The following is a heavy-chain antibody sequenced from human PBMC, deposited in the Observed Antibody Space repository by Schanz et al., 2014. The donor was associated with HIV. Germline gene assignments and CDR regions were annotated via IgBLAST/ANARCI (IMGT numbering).Heavy chain of an antibody. D-gene: IGHD6-19*01. V-gene: IGHV1-69*01. CDR3: ASGRRSGIGWRMDV. CDR2: INIMLGKT. Sequence: QVQLVQSGAEVKKPGSSVKVFCKASGGTIRNLGITWVRQAPGQGLEWMGVINIMLGKTNYAQKFQGRVSSTADQSTSTAYMEVSSLRSDDTAVYYCASGRRSGIGWRMDVWGQGTTVSVSS. CDR1: GGTIRNLG. J-gene: IGHJ6*02.